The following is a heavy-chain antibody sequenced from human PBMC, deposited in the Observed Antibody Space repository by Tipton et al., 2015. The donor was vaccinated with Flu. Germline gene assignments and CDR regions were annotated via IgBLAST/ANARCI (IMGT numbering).Heavy chain of an antibody. V-gene: IGHV4-38-2*01. CDR1: GYSITSDYY. D-gene: IGHD3-10*02. CDR3: ARHTGDSVRGVIDS. CDR2: IYHSGST. Sequence: LSCAVSGYSITSDYYWGWMRQPPGKGLEWIGSIYHSGSTYYNPSLKSRVTISVDTSKNQFSLRLTSVTAADTAVFYCARHTGDSVRGVIDSWGQGTLVIVSS. J-gene: IGHJ4*02.